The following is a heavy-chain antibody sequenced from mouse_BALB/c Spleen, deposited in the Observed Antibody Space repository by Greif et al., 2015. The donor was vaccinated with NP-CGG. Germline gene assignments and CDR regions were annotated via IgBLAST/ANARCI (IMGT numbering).Heavy chain of an antibody. J-gene: IGHJ2*01. V-gene: IGHV5-6-3*01. Sequence: EVQVVESGGGLVQPGGSLKLSCAASGFTFSSYGMSWVRQTPDKRLELVATINSNGGSTYYPDSVKGRFTISRDNAKNTLYLQMSSLKSEDTAMYYCARDRGWLLRYFDYWGQGTTLTVSS. D-gene: IGHD2-3*01. CDR3: ARDRGWLLRYFDY. CDR1: GFTFSSYG. CDR2: INSNGGST.